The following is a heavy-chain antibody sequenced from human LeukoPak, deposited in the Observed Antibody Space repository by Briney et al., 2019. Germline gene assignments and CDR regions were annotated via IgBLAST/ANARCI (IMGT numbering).Heavy chain of an antibody. D-gene: IGHD3-22*01. CDR3: AKGGHYSFFDF. V-gene: IGHV3-23*01. J-gene: IGHJ4*02. CDR1: GLTFRKFA. CDR2: ISGNGGET. Sequence: PGGSLRLSCAASGLTFRKFAMTWVRQAPGKGLEWVSTISGNGGETFYADSVKGRFTISRDNSKNTVYLQMSSLRVEDTAAYYCAKGGHYSFFDFWGQGTLVTVSS.